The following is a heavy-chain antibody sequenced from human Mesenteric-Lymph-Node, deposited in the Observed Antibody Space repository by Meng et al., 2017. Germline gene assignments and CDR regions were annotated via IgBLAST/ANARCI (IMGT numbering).Heavy chain of an antibody. J-gene: IGHJ2*01. V-gene: IGHV4-59*08. CDR2: IIHGGSP. CDR3: ARGQKGYFDL. CDR1: GGSISSYY. Sequence: QVQLQESGPGRVKPSETLSLTCTVSGGSISSYYWSWIRQPPGKGLEWIGEIIHGGSPSYNPSLKSRVTISIDTSKNQLSLMLSSVTAADTAVYYCARGQKGYFDLWGRGTLVTVSS.